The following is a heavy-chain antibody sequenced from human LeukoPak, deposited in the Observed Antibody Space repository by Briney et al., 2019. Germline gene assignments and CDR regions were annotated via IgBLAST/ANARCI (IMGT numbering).Heavy chain of an antibody. D-gene: IGHD3-16*01. CDR3: ARGVVWGGPYSQGYYYYMDV. J-gene: IGHJ6*03. CDR1: GYSFANYW. V-gene: IGHV5-51*01. CDR2: IYPGDSDT. Sequence: GESLKISCKGSGYSFANYWIGWVRQLPGKGLEWMGIIYPGDSDTRYSPSFQGQVTISADKSISTAYLQWSSLKASDTAMYYCARGVVWGGPYSQGYYYYMDVWGKGTTVTVSS.